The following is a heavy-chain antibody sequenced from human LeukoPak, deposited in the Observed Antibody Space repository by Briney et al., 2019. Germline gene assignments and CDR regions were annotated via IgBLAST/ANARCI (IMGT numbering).Heavy chain of an antibody. J-gene: IGHJ3*02. CDR3: ARDKSRTYGSADAFDI. V-gene: IGHV4-34*01. D-gene: IGHD3-10*01. CDR1: GGSFSGYY. Sequence: SGTLSLTCAVYGGSFSGYYWSWIRQPPGKGLGWIGEINHSGSTNYNPSLKSRVTMSVDTSKNQFSLKLSSVTAADTAVYYCARDKSRTYGSADAFDIWGQGTMVTVSS. CDR2: INHSGST.